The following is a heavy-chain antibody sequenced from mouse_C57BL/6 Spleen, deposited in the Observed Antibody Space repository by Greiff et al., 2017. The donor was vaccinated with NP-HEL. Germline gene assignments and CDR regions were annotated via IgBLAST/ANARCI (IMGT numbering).Heavy chain of an antibody. CDR3: ARGRGYDAWFAY. CDR1: GYTFTSYW. J-gene: IGHJ3*01. CDR2: IYPGSGST. V-gene: IGHV1-55*01. D-gene: IGHD2-2*01. Sequence: QVQLQQPGAELVKPGASVKMSCKASGYTFTSYWITWVKQRPGQGLEWIGAIYPGSGSTNYNEKFKSKATLTVDTSSSAAYMQLSSLTSEDSAVYYCARGRGYDAWFAYWGQGTLVTVSA.